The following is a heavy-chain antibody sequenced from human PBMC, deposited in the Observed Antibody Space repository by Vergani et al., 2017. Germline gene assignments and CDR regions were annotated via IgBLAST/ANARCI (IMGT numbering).Heavy chain of an antibody. CDR2: ISGSGGST. CDR1: GFTFSSYA. J-gene: IGHJ3*02. Sequence: EVQLLESGGGLVQPGGSLRLSCAASGFTFSSYAMSWVRQAPGKGLEWVSAISGSGGSTYYADSVKGRFTISRDNSKNTLYLQMNSRRAEDTAVYYCARDGDSSGYYYSDAFDIWGQGTMVTVSS. V-gene: IGHV3-23*01. D-gene: IGHD3-22*01. CDR3: ARDGDSSGYYYSDAFDI.